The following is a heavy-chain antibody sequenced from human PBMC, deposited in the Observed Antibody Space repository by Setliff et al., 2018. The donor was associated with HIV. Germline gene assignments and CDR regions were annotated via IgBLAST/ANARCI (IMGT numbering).Heavy chain of an antibody. J-gene: IGHJ6*03. CDR2: IFYTGST. V-gene: IGHV4-59*11. D-gene: IGHD2-2*01. CDR3: VRGYCSSTTCYDDYYYMDV. CDR1: GDSITGHY. Sequence: SLTCTVSGDSITGHYWNWIRQPPGKGLEWIGYIFYTGSTNYNPSLKSRVTISVDTSKKQFFLKLSSVTAADTAVYYCVRGYCSSTTCYDDYYYMDVWGKGSTVTVSS.